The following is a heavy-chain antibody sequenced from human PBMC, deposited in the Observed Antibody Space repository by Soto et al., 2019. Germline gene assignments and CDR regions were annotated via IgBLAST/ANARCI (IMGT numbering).Heavy chain of an antibody. Sequence: GGSLRLSCAASGFTFSNYGMHWVRQAPGKGLEWVAVISYDGSNKYYPDSVKGRFTISRDNSKNTLYLQMNSLRADDTAVYYCVKGEYYYDSSGYYPFDYWGQGTLVTVSS. D-gene: IGHD3-22*01. CDR3: VKGEYYYDSSGYYPFDY. J-gene: IGHJ4*02. CDR1: GFTFSNYG. V-gene: IGHV3-30*18. CDR2: ISYDGSNK.